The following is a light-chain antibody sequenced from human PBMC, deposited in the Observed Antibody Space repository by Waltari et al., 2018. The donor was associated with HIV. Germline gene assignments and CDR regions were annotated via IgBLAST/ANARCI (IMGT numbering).Light chain of an antibody. CDR2: RNE. Sequence: QSVLTQPPSASKSPGQRVLISCSGTNSNVGKNFVSWFQQVPGGAPKLLIYRNERRPSGIPDRFSGAKSGSSATLAISGLQSDDEADYFCASWDDKLRHWVFGVGTKLTV. J-gene: IGLJ3*02. CDR3: ASWDDKLRHWV. CDR1: NSNVGKNF. V-gene: IGLV1-44*01.